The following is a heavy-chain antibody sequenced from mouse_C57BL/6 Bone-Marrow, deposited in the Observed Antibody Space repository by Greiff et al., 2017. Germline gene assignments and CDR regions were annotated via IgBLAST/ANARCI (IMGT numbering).Heavy chain of an antibody. CDR3: AREVRKGSYGYFDV. J-gene: IGHJ1*03. CDR2: INPNYGTT. V-gene: IGHV1-39*01. Sequence: VPLKESGPELVKPGASVKISCKASGYSFTDYNMNWGKQSNGKSLEWIGVINPNYGTTNYNQKFKGKATLTVDHSSSTAYMQLNSLTSEDSAVYDCAREVRKGSYGYFDVGGTGTSVTVSS. CDR1: GYSFTDYN. D-gene: IGHD2-12*01.